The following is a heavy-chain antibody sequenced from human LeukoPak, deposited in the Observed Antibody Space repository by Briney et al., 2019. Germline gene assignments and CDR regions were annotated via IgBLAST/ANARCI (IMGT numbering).Heavy chain of an antibody. Sequence: SETLSLTCTVSGGSISSGDYYWSWIRQSPRKGLEWIGYIYYSGSTYYNPSLKSRVTISVDTSKNQFSLKLSSVTAADTAVYYCARRTSWGRDFDYWGQGTLVTVSS. V-gene: IGHV4-30-4*01. J-gene: IGHJ4*02. D-gene: IGHD7-27*01. CDR2: IYYSGST. CDR1: GGSISSGDYY. CDR3: ARRTSWGRDFDY.